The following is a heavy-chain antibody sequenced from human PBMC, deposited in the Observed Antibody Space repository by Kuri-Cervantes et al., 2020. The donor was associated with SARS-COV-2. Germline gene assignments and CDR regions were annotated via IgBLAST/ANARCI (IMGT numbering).Heavy chain of an antibody. CDR3: VRDGDHWNFDY. J-gene: IGHJ4*02. Sequence: ESLMIYFAASGFTFSGHWIHWVRQAPGKWLVCVSRINPDGSYTNNADSVKGRFTLSRDNAKNMLFLQMNSLRAEDTAVYYCVRDGDHWNFDYWGQGTLVTVSS. CDR1: GFTFSGHW. D-gene: IGHD1-1*01. CDR2: INPDGSYT. V-gene: IGHV3-74*01.